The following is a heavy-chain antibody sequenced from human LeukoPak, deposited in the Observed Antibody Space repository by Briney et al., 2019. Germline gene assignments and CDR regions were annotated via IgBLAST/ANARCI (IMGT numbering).Heavy chain of an antibody. CDR1: GYTFTSYH. Sequence: APVKVSCKASGYTFTSYHMHWVRQAPGQGLEWMGIINPSGGTTNYAQKFRGRVTMTRDMSTSTVYMELSSLRSEDTAVYYCARQAPLGYSGYDPWGHFDYWGQGTLVTVSS. CDR2: INPSGGTT. J-gene: IGHJ4*02. CDR3: ARQAPLGYSGYDPWGHFDY. V-gene: IGHV1-46*01. D-gene: IGHD5-12*01.